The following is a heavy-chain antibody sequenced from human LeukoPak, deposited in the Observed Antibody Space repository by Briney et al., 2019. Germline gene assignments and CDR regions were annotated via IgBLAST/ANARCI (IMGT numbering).Heavy chain of an antibody. Sequence: PGGPLRLSCGASGFTFSSHAMSGLRPAPGKGLEGVSALSGSGANTYYADSVKGRFTISRDNSKNTLYLQVNSLRAEDTAVYYCAKGVGCSGGTCYSGHGMDVWGQGTTVTVCS. CDR1: GFTFSSHA. D-gene: IGHD2-15*01. CDR3: AKGVGCSGGTCYSGHGMDV. V-gene: IGHV3-23*01. CDR2: LSGSGANT. J-gene: IGHJ6*02.